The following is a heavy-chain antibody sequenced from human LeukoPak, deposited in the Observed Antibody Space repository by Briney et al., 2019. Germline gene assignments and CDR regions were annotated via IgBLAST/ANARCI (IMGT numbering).Heavy chain of an antibody. CDR3: ARPGYSTSWDRGLDY. CDR2: IYPRDSDT. V-gene: IGHV5-51*01. Sequence: GESLKISCKGPEYNFPNHWLGWVRQMPGKGLEWMGVIYPRDSDTRYSPSFQGQVTISADKSVSTVYLQWSSVKASDTAMYYCARPGYSTSWDRGLDYWGQGTLVTVSS. J-gene: IGHJ4*02. D-gene: IGHD6-13*01. CDR1: EYNFPNHW.